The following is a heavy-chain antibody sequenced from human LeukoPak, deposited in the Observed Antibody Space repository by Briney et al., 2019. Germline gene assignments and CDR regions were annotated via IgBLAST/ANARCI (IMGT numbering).Heavy chain of an antibody. V-gene: IGHV1-69*05. CDR2: IIPIFGTA. Sequence: GSSVKVSCKASGGTFSSYAISWVRQAPGQGLEWMGGIIPIFGTANYAQKFQGRVTITTDESTSTAYMELSSLRSEDTAVYYCARRGRADELLWFGEPMRGHYYYYMDVWGKGTTVTVSS. J-gene: IGHJ6*03. CDR1: GGTFSSYA. D-gene: IGHD3-10*01. CDR3: ARRGRADELLWFGEPMRGHYYYYMDV.